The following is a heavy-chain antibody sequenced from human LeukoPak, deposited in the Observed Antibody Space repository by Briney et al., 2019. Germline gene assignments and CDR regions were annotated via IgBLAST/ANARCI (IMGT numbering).Heavy chain of an antibody. CDR1: GGSISSYY. Sequence: SETLSLTCTVSGGSISSYYWSWIRQPPGKGLEWIGYIYYSGSTNYNPSLKSRVTISVDTSKNQFSLKLSSVTAADTAVYYCARVPPTTVTTYSYDSSGYFFDYWGQGTLVTVSS. CDR3: ARVPPTTVTTYSYDSSGYFFDY. V-gene: IGHV4-59*12. CDR2: IYYSGST. D-gene: IGHD3-22*01. J-gene: IGHJ4*02.